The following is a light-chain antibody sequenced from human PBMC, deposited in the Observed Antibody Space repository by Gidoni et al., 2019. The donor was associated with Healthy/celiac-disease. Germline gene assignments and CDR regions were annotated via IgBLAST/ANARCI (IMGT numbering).Light chain of an antibody. CDR3: QQYNNWPYT. CDR2: GAS. V-gene: IGKV3-15*01. CDR1: QSISSN. J-gene: IGKJ2*01. Sequence: EIVMPKSPATLSVSPGERATLSCRASQSISSNLAWYQQKPGQAPRLLIYGASTRATGIPARFSGSGSGTEFTLTISSLQSEDFAVYYCQQYNNWPYTFGQGTKLEIK.